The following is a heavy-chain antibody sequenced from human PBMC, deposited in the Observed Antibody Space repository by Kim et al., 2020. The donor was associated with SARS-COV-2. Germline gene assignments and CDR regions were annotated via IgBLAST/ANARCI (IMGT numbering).Heavy chain of an antibody. CDR3: ASGGYCSGGSCYGRYYGMDV. CDR1: GGSISSYY. Sequence: SETLSLTCTVSGGSISSYYWSWIRQPPGKGLEWIGYIYYSGSTNYNPSLKSRVTISVDTSKNQFSLKLSSVTAADTAVYYCASGGYCSGGSCYGRYYGMDVWGQGTTVTVSS. J-gene: IGHJ6*02. V-gene: IGHV4-59*01. D-gene: IGHD2-15*01. CDR2: IYYSGST.